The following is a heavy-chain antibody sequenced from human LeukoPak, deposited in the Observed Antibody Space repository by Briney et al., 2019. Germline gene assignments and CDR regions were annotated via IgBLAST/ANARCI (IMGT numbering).Heavy chain of an antibody. CDR2: ISGSGGST. CDR1: GFTFSNAW. D-gene: IGHD3-22*01. V-gene: IGHV3-23*01. J-gene: IGHJ4*02. CDR3: AKASAMIVVVSKHFDY. Sequence: GGSLRLSCAASGFTFSNAWMSWVRQAPGKGLEWVSAISGSGGSTYYADSVKGRFTISRDNSKNTLYLQMNSLRAEDTAVHYCAKASAMIVVVSKHFDYWGQGTLVTVSS.